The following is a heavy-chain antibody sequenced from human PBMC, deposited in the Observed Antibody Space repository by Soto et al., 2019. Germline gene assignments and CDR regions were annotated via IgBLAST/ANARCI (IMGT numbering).Heavy chain of an antibody. D-gene: IGHD6-13*01. CDR3: AREIYSSSWLNWFDP. J-gene: IGHJ5*02. V-gene: IGHV5-51*01. CDR1: GYSFTTYW. Sequence: PGESLKISCKGSGYSFTTYWIGWVRQMPGKGLEWMGIIYPGDSNARYSPSFQGQVTISADKSISTAYLQWSSLKAPDTAMYYCAREIYSSSWLNWFDPWGQGTLVTVSS. CDR2: IYPGDSNA.